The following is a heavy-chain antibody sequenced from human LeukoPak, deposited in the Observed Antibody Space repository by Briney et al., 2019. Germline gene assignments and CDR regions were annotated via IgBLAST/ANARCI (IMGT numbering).Heavy chain of an antibody. Sequence: SETLSLTCAFYGGSFSGYYWSWIRQPPGKGLEWIGDINPGGSTNYNPSLKSRVIVSVDTSKNQLSLKLTSVTAADTAVYYCARSGTTSGAYYWGQGTLVTVSS. CDR1: GGSFSGYY. CDR3: ARSGTTSGAYY. D-gene: IGHD1-7*01. V-gene: IGHV4-34*01. J-gene: IGHJ4*02. CDR2: INPGGST.